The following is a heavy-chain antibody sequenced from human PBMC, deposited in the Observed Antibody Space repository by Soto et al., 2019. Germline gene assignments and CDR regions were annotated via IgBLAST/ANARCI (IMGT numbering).Heavy chain of an antibody. J-gene: IGHJ5*02. CDR3: ARSYYYDSSGYSNWFDP. D-gene: IGHD3-22*01. V-gene: IGHV5-51*01. CDR2: IYPGGSDT. Sequence: GESLKISCKGSGYSFTSYWIGWVRQMPGKGLEWMGIIYPGGSDTRYSPSFQGQVTISADKSISTAYLQWSSLKASDTAMYYCARSYYYDSSGYSNWFDPWGQGTLVTVSS. CDR1: GYSFTSYW.